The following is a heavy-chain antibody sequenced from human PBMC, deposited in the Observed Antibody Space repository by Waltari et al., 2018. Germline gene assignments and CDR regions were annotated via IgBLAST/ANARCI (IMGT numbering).Heavy chain of an antibody. CDR2: INHSGST. CDR3: ARGDLRQFDY. D-gene: IGHD2-21*02. CDR1: GGPISSYY. V-gene: IGHV4-59*12. Sequence: QVQLQESGPGLVKPSETLSLTCTVSGGPISSYYLGWIRQPPGKGLEWIGEINHSGSTNYNPSLKSRVTISVDTTKNQFSLKLSSVTAADTAVYYCARGDLRQFDYWGQGTLVTVSS. J-gene: IGHJ4*02.